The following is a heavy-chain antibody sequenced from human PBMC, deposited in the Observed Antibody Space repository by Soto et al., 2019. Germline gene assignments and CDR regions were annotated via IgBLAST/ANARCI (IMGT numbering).Heavy chain of an antibody. CDR1: GGSVSSGSYY. CDR3: ARVRLELYTVDY. CDR2: IYYSGST. V-gene: IGHV4-61*01. J-gene: IGHJ4*02. Sequence: SETLSLTCTVSGGSVSSGSYYWSWIRQPPGKGLEWIGYIYYSGSTNYNPSLKSRVTISVDTSKNQFSLKLSSVTAADTAVYYCARVRLELYTVDYWGQGTLVTVSS. D-gene: IGHD1-7*01.